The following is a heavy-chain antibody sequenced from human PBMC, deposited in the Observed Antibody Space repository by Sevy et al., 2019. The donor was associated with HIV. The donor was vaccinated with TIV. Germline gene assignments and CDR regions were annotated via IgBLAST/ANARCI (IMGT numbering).Heavy chain of an antibody. D-gene: IGHD3-10*01. J-gene: IGHJ6*02. V-gene: IGHV3-30*03. CDR3: AGEYSGGGYGMDV. CDR1: GFTFSDHG. Sequence: GGSLRLSCEASGFTFSDHGMNWVRQAPGKGLEWVALISFDGSVKYYADSVKGRFTISRDNSKNTLYLQTTGLRVEDTAVYYWAGEYSGGGYGMDVWGQGTTVTVSS. CDR2: ISFDGSVK.